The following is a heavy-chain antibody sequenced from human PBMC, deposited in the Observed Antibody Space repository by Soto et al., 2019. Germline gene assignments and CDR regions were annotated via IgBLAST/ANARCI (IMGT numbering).Heavy chain of an antibody. J-gene: IGHJ4*02. V-gene: IGHV1-18*01. CDR1: GYTFTSYG. Sequence: DSVKVSCKASGYTFTSYGISWVRQAPGQGLEWMGWISAYNGNTNYAQKLHGRVTMTIDTSTSTVSMELRSLRSDDAAVYYCARRAEYYYDSSCYYYFDYWGQGTLVTVSS. D-gene: IGHD3-22*01. CDR2: ISAYNGNT. CDR3: ARRAEYYYDSSCYYYFDY.